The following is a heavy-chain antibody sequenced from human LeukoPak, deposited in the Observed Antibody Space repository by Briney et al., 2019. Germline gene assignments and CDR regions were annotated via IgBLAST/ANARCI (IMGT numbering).Heavy chain of an antibody. CDR3: AKSGSGYYYDSSGLDY. CDR1: GFTFSTYG. D-gene: IGHD3-22*01. CDR2: VSFDSNNL. Sequence: PGGSLRLSCAASGFTFSTYGMHWVRQAPGKGLEWVAVVSFDSNNLYYADSVKGRFTISRDNSKNTLYLQMNSLRAEDTAVYYCAKSGSGYYYDSSGLDYWGQGTLVTVSS. V-gene: IGHV3-33*05. J-gene: IGHJ4*02.